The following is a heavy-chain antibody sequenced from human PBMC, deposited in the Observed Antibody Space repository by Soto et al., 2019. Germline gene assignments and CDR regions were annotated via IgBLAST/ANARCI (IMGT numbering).Heavy chain of an antibody. Sequence: GASVKVSCKASGYTFTGYYMHWVRQAPGQGLEWMGWINPNSGGTNYAQKFQGWVTMTRDTSISTAYMELSRLRSDDTAVYYCARGRSSITIFGVGYTGQLGMDVWGQGTTVTVSS. CDR2: INPNSGGT. V-gene: IGHV1-2*04. J-gene: IGHJ6*02. CDR3: ARGRSSITIFGVGYTGQLGMDV. CDR1: GYTFTGYY. D-gene: IGHD3-3*01.